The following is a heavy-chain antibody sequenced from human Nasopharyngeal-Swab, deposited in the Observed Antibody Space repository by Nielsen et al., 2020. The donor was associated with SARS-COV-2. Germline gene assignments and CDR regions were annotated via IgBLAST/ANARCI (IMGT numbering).Heavy chain of an antibody. D-gene: IGHD2-21*02. CDR3: ARVLLTHYYYMDV. V-gene: IGHV3-30-3*01. CDR2: ISFDGSTK. CDR1: GFTFSSYA. J-gene: IGHJ6*03. Sequence: GGSLRLSCAASGFTFSSYAMHWVRQAPGKGLEWVAVISFDGSTKYYADSVKGRFTISRDYSKNTLYLQMNSLRAEDTAVYYCARVLLTHYYYMDVWGKGTTVTVSS.